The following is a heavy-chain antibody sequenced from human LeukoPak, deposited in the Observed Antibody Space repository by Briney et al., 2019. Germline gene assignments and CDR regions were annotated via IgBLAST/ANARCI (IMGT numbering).Heavy chain of an antibody. V-gene: IGHV4-34*01. J-gene: IGHJ3*02. Sequence: SETLSLTCDVYGGSFSGYYWSWIRQPPEKGLEWIGEINHSGSTNYNPSLKSRVTISVDTSKNLFSLRLTSVTAADTAVYYCARDSSVVTSSDAFDIWGPGTMVTVSS. D-gene: IGHD2-21*02. CDR3: ARDSSVVTSSDAFDI. CDR2: INHSGST. CDR1: GGSFSGYY.